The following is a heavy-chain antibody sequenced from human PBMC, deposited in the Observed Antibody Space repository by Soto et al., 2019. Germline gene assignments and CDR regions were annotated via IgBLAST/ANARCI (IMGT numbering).Heavy chain of an antibody. D-gene: IGHD5-12*01. CDR3: ASTRKGNSGYDYYFYGMDV. CDR1: GYTFPNYA. CDR2: INGGNGNT. J-gene: IGHJ6*02. Sequence: GASVKVSCKASGYTFPNYAVHWLRQAPGQRLEWMGWINGGNGNTKYSQKFQGRVTITRDTSATTAYMELSSLKSEDTAVYYCASTRKGNSGYDYYFYGMDVWGQGTTVTVSS. V-gene: IGHV1-3*01.